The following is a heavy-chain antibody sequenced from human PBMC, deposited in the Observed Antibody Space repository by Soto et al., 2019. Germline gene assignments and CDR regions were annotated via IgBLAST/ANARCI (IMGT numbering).Heavy chain of an antibody. V-gene: IGHV1-3*01. CDR1: GYTFTSYA. J-gene: IGHJ4*02. D-gene: IGHD3-10*01. CDR2: INAGNGST. CDR3: ARDESAGSSIVY. Sequence: ASVKVSCKASGYTFTSYAIHWVRQAPGQRLEWMGWINAGNGSTKYSQKFQGRFTISRDNAKNSLYLQMNSLRAEDTAVYFCARDESAGSSIVYWGQGIQVTVSS.